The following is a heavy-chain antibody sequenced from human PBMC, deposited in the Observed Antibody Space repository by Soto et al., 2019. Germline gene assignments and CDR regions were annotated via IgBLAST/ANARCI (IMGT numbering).Heavy chain of an antibody. Sequence: RASVKVSCKASGGTFSSYAISWVRQAPGQGLEWMGGIIPIFGTANYAQKFQGRVTITADESTSTAYMELSSLRSEDTAVYYCARGSYYYDSSGYQYYFDYWGQGTLVTAPQ. CDR2: IIPIFGTA. J-gene: IGHJ4*02. V-gene: IGHV1-69*13. CDR1: GGTFSSYA. D-gene: IGHD3-22*01. CDR3: ARGSYYYDSSGYQYYFDY.